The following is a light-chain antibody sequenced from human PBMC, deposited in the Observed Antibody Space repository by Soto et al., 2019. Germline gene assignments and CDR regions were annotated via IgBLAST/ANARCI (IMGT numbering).Light chain of an antibody. J-gene: IGKJ1*01. CDR1: QSISTW. CDR2: KAS. V-gene: IGKV1-5*03. CDR3: QQYNSYSPT. Sequence: DIQLTQSPATLSASMGDSITITCRASQSISTWLAWYQQEPGKAPKLLIHKASSLQSGVPSRFSGSGSGTDFTLTISSLHPDDFATYYCQQYNSYSPTFGQGTKVDI.